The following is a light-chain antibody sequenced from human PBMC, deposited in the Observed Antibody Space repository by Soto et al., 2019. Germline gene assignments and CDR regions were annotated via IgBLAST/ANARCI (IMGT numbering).Light chain of an antibody. V-gene: IGKV3-20*01. J-gene: IGKJ2*01. CDR2: GRS. CDR3: QQYGNSPFT. Sequence: EIVLTQSPGPLSLSPGNSAALSCRASQSVTGDKVAWYQQRPGQAPRLLIYGRSTRATDIPARFRGSGSGTDYTLTINRLEPEDSALYYCQQYGNSPFTFGQGTKLEI. CDR1: QSVTGDK.